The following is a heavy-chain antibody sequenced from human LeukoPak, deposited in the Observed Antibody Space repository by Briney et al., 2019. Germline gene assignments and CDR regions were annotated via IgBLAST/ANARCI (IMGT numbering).Heavy chain of an antibody. J-gene: IGHJ5*02. D-gene: IGHD3-3*02. CDR3: ARTRGIRGNWFDP. CDR1: GYTFTSYD. V-gene: IGHV1-8*01. CDR2: MNPNSGNT. Sequence: PRASVKVSCKASGYTFTSYDINWVRQATGQGLEWMGWMNPNSGNTGYAQKFQGRVTMTRNTSISTAYMELSSLRSEDTAVYYCARTRGIRGNWFDPWGQGTLVTVSS.